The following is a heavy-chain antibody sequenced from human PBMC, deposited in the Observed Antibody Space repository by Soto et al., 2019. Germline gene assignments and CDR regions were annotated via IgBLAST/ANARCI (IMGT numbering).Heavy chain of an antibody. CDR2: INPSGGST. CDR3: AMASIDIVVVVAATDDAFDI. V-gene: IGHV1-46*03. Sequence: ASVKVSCKASGYTFTSYYMHWVRQAPGQGLEWMGIINPSGGSTSYAQKFQGRVTMTRDTSTSTVYMELSSLRSEDTAVYYCAMASIDIVVVVAATDDAFDIWGRGTMVTVSS. CDR1: GYTFTSYY. D-gene: IGHD2-15*01. J-gene: IGHJ3*02.